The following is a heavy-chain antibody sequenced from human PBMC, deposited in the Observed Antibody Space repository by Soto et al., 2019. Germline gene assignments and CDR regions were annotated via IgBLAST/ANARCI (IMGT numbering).Heavy chain of an antibody. Sequence: QITLKESGPTLVKVTQTLTLTSTFSGFSPSTSGVGVAWSRQPPGKALEGLALIYWADGNPYSPSPKSRLTSTKETSKSRVVLTMTKMDPVDTARYYCAHTFIRRSTYCYGMDVWGQGTTVTVSS. CDR3: AHTFIRRSTYCYGMDV. CDR2: IYWADGN. CDR1: GFSPSTSGVG. J-gene: IGHJ6*02. D-gene: IGHD2-21*01. V-gene: IGHV2-5*02.